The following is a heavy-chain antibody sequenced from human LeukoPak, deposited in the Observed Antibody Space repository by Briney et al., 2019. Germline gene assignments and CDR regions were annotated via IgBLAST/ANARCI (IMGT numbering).Heavy chain of an antibody. CDR1: GGSFSGYY. D-gene: IGHD5-24*01. CDR2: IYYSVIT. J-gene: IGHJ3*02. V-gene: IGHV4-34*09. Sequence: SETLSLTCAVYGGSFSGYYWSWIRQPPEKGLEWIGYIYYSVITCYNPSLKTRVTTSLVTPKNHFSLNLSSVTAADTAVCYCARNLQGSDVFDIWGQGTMVTASS. CDR3: ARNLQGSDVFDI.